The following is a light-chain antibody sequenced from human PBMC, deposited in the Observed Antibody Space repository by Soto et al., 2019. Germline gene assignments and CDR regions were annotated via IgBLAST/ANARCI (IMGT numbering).Light chain of an antibody. J-gene: IGLJ1*01. CDR3: SSYTSSSTLYV. CDR2: DVS. CDR1: SSDVGGYNY. Sequence: ALTRPASVSGSPGQSITISCTGTSSDVGGYNYVSWYQQHPGKAPKLMIYDVSNRPSGVSNRFSGSKSGNTASLTISGLQAEDEADYYCSSYTSSSTLYVFGTGTKVTVL. V-gene: IGLV2-14*01.